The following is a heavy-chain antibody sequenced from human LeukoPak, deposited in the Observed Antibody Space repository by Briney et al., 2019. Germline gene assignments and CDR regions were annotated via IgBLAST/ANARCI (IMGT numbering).Heavy chain of an antibody. CDR2: IRYDGSNK. J-gene: IGHJ4*02. CDR1: GFTFSSYG. D-gene: IGHD4-17*01. Sequence: GGSLRLSCAASGFTFSSYGMHWVRQAPGKGLEWVAFIRYDGSNKNYADSVKGRFTISRDNSKNTLYLQMNSLRAEDTAVYYCAKDRGLRPLPLKYYFDYWGQGTLVTVSS. V-gene: IGHV3-30*02. CDR3: AKDRGLRPLPLKYYFDY.